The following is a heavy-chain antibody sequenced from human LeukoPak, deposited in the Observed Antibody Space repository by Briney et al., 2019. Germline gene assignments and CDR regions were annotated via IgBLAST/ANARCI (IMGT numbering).Heavy chain of an antibody. CDR3: ARDFQVWFGEAYGMDV. V-gene: IGHV3-21*01. CDR1: GFTFSSYS. D-gene: IGHD3-10*01. J-gene: IGHJ6*04. CDR2: ISSSSSYI. Sequence: GGSLRLSCAASGFTFSSYSMNWVRQAPGKGLEWVSSISSSSSYIYYADSVKGRFTISRDNAKNSLYLQMNSLRAEETAVYYCARDFQVWFGEAYGMDVWGKGTTVTVSS.